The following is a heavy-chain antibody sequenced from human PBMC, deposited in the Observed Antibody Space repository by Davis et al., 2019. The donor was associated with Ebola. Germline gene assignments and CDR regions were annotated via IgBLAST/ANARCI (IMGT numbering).Heavy chain of an antibody. CDR3: ARGAHTDKRRRYDRGPNDY. D-gene: IGHD3-22*01. J-gene: IGHJ4*02. CDR2: ISAYNGNT. V-gene: IGHV1-18*01. Sequence: ASVKVSCKASGGTFSSYAISWVRQAPGQGLEWMGWISAYNGNTNYAQKLQGRVTMTTDTSTSTAYMELRSLRSDDTAVYYCARGAHTDKRRRYDRGPNDYWGQGTLVTVSS. CDR1: GGTFSSYA.